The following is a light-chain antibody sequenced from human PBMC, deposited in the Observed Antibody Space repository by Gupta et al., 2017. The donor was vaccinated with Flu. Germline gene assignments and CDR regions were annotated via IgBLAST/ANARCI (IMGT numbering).Light chain of an antibody. CDR1: QSISSF. CDR2: EEA. V-gene: IGKV3-11*01. CDR3: HQRTRT. J-gene: IGKJ1*01. Sequence: EIVLTQSPATLSLSPGEKATLSCRASQSISSFLAWYQQKPGQAPRLLIYEEANRATGIPARVSGSEYGTDFTRTLRSVEAEDFAGEYGHQRTRTFGQGTKVEIK.